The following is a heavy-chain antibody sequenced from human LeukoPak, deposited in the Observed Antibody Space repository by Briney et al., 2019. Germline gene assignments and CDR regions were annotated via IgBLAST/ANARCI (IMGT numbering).Heavy chain of an antibody. J-gene: IGHJ3*01. CDR1: GGSITIGTW. CDR3: ARGPRK. CDR2: VYYSGSP. Sequence: SETLSLTCAVSGGSITIGTWWTWVRQHPGQGLEWIGEVYYSGSPNYNSSLKSRVTISLDKTKNQFLLNLTSVTAADTAVYYCARGPRKWGQGTMVTVSS. V-gene: IGHV4-4*02.